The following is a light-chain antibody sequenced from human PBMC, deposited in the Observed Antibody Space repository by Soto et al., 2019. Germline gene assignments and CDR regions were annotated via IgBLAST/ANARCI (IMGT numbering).Light chain of an antibody. CDR1: QSVFYSTNNKNY. Sequence: DIVMTQSPDSLAVSLGERATINCKSSQSVFYSTNNKNYLAWYQQRPGQPPKLLIYWASTRASGVPDRFSGSGSGTDFTLTISSLQAEDVAVYYCQQYYSTPYTFGQGTKLEIK. J-gene: IGKJ2*01. CDR3: QQYYSTPYT. V-gene: IGKV4-1*01. CDR2: WAS.